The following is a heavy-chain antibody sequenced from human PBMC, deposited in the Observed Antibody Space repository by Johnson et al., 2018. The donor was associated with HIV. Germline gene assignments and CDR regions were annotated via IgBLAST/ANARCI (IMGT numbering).Heavy chain of an antibody. J-gene: IGHJ3*02. CDR1: GFIFDEYD. Sequence: VQPVESGGGLVQPGRSLRLSCAASGFIFDEYDMHWVRQAPGRGLEWVSSISWNSGSRDYADSVKGRFTISRDNAKKSLYLQMNSLRVEDTAVYYCARESTPWGGEYVGYGLDIWGHGTMVTVSS. V-gene: IGHV3-9*01. CDR2: ISWNSGSR. CDR3: ARESTPWGGEYVGYGLDI. D-gene: IGHD5-18*01.